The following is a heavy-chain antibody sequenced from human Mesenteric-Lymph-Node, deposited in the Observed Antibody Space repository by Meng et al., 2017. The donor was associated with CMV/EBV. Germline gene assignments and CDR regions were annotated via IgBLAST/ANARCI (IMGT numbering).Heavy chain of an antibody. V-gene: IGHV3-74*01. CDR3: AGEKGGSGWSEGWFDP. CDR1: EFIFRTYW. Sequence: GESLKISCASSEFIFRTYWMYWVRQSPGKGLGWVSRINSNGSSASSAASVKGRFTITRDNAKNTPNLQMNRLRGEDTAVYYCAGEKGGSGWSEGWFDPWGQGTMVTVSS. J-gene: IGHJ5*02. CDR2: INSNGSSA. D-gene: IGHD6-19*01.